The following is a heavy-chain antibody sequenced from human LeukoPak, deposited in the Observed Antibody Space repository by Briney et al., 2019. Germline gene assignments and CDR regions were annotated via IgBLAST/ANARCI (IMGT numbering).Heavy chain of an antibody. D-gene: IGHD3-22*01. Sequence: GASVKVSCKASGYTFTGYYMHWVRQAPGQGLEWMGWINHNSGGTNYAQKFQGRVTMTRDTSISTAYMELSRLRSDDTAVYYGASVYYYDSSGFDYWGQGTLVTVSS. CDR2: INHNSGGT. CDR1: GYTFTGYY. V-gene: IGHV1-2*02. CDR3: ASVYYYDSSGFDY. J-gene: IGHJ4*02.